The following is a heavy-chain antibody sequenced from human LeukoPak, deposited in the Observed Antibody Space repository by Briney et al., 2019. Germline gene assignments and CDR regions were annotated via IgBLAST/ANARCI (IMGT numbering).Heavy chain of an antibody. CDR2: ISGSGGST. Sequence: SGGSLRLSCAASGFTFSSYAMSWVRQAPGKGLEWGSAISGSGGSTYYADSVKGRFTISRDNSKNTLYLQMNSLRAEDTAVYYCAKGFHDCFDYWGQGTLVTVSS. CDR1: GFTFSSYA. CDR3: AKGFHDCFDY. V-gene: IGHV3-23*01. D-gene: IGHD3-10*01. J-gene: IGHJ4*02.